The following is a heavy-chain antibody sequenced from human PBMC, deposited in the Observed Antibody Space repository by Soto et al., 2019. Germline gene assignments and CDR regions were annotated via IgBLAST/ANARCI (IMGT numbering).Heavy chain of an antibody. CDR1: GASISSGGYF. J-gene: IGHJ4*02. CDR3: ARGFVETAMAFDY. D-gene: IGHD5-18*01. Sequence: QVQLQESGPGLVKPSQTLSLACSVSGASISSGGYFWSWIRQLPGKGLEWIGYIHYSGSTYYNPSLKSRAVMSMDTSKNDFSLKLNSVTAADTAVFYCARGFVETAMAFDYWGQGALVTVSS. V-gene: IGHV4-31*03. CDR2: IHYSGST.